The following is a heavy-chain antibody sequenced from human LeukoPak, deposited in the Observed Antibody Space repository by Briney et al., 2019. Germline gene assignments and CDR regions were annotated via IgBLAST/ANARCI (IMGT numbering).Heavy chain of an antibody. CDR1: GYPFTNYW. CDR2: IHPGDSDT. CDR3: ARHAGYCTGGKCYSFYYFDY. Sequence: GESLEISFKASGYPFTNYWIGWVRHTPGKGLEWMGIIHPGDSDTRYRTSFQGQVTMSVDESTSTAYLHWTSLKASDTAIYYCARHAGYCTGGKCYSFYYFDYWGQGTLVTVSS. J-gene: IGHJ4*02. V-gene: IGHV5-51*01. D-gene: IGHD2-15*01.